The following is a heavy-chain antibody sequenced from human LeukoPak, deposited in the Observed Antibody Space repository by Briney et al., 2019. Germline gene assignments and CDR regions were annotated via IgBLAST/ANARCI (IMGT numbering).Heavy chain of an antibody. CDR1: GGSISSGSYY. D-gene: IGHD1-1*01. Sequence: PSGTLSLTCTVSGGSISSGSYYWSWIRQPAGKGLEWIGRIYTSGSTNYNPSLKSRVTISVDTSKNQFSLKLSSVTAADTAVYYCARDVGMENHYYYMDVWGKGTTVTVSS. CDR2: IYTSGST. V-gene: IGHV4-61*02. J-gene: IGHJ6*03. CDR3: ARDVGMENHYYYMDV.